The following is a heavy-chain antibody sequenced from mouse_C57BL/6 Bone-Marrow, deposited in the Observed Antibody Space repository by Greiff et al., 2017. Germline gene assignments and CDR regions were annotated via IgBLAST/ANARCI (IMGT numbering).Heavy chain of an antibody. CDR2: INPYNGGT. Sequence: EVQLQESGPVLVKPGASVKMSCTASGYTFTDYYMNWVKQSHGKSLEWIGVINPYNGGTSYNQKFKGKATLTVDKSSSTAYMALNSLTSEDSAVYYCARMGFYYAMDYWGQGTSVTVSS. CDR3: ARMGFYYAMDY. J-gene: IGHJ4*01. CDR1: GYTFTDYY. V-gene: IGHV1-19*01.